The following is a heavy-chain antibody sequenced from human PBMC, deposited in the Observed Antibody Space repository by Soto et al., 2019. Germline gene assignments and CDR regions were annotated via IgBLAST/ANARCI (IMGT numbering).Heavy chain of an antibody. CDR3: ARGGGYDPFDY. CDR1: GGYS. Sequence: SETLSLTCAVSGGYSWSWIRQPPGKDLEWLGYISHLESTFYNPSFQSRLTLSIDRSKNQFSLKLASMTAADTAVYYCARGGGYDPFDYWGQGTLVTVSS. J-gene: IGHJ4*02. D-gene: IGHD5-12*01. CDR2: ISHLEST. V-gene: IGHV4-30-2*01.